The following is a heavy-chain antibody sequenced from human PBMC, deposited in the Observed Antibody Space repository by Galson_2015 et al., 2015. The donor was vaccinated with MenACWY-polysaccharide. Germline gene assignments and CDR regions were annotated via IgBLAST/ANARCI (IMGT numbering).Heavy chain of an antibody. V-gene: IGHV4-59*01. CDR2: IFYTGST. CDR3: ARGRAGWPYEHYDYLDV. J-gene: IGHJ6*03. D-gene: IGHD5-12*01. Sequence: SETLSLTCTVPGGSISSYYWSWIRQPPGKGLEWIGYIFYTGSTKYNPSLKSRLTISLDTSENQLSLRVSSVTAADTAVYYCARGRAGWPYEHYDYLDVWGRGTTVTVSS. CDR1: GGSISSYY.